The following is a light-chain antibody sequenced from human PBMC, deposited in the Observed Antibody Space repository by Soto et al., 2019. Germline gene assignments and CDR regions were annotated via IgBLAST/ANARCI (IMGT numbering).Light chain of an antibody. V-gene: IGKV1-39*01. J-gene: IGKJ2*01. CDR1: LSISNF. Sequence: DIQVTQSPSSLSASVGDTVTITCRADLSISNFFNWYQQKPGKAPKLLIYAASTLQGGVPSRFRGSGSGSGTDFTLTISSLQPEDFATYYCQQSYSTPFTFGQGTTLEIK. CDR2: AAS. CDR3: QQSYSTPFT.